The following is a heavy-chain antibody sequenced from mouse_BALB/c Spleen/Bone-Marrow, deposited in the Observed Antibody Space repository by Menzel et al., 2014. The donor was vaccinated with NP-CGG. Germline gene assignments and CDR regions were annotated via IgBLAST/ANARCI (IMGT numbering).Heavy chain of an antibody. J-gene: IGHJ2*01. V-gene: IGHV5-12-2*01. CDR1: GFTFSSYT. CDR2: ISNGGGST. CDR3: ARGGYYFDY. Sequence: VQLKESGGGLVRPGGSLKLSCAASGFTFSSYTMSWVRQTPEKRLEWVAYISNGGGSTYYPDTVKGRFTISRDNAKNTLYLQMSSLKSEDTAMYYCARGGYYFDYWGQGTTLTVSS.